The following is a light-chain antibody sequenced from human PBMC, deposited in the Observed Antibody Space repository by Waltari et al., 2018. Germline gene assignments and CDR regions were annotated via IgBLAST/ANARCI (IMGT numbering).Light chain of an antibody. CDR1: KLGDKY. CDR2: QDT. Sequence: SYELTQPPSVSVSPGQTAIITCSGDKLGDKYACWYQQKPGQSPVVVLYQDTKRPSGIPERFAGSNSGNTATLTIGGTQAMDEADYYCQAWDISTYHVVFGGGTKLTVL. V-gene: IGLV3-1*01. J-gene: IGLJ2*01. CDR3: QAWDISTYHVV.